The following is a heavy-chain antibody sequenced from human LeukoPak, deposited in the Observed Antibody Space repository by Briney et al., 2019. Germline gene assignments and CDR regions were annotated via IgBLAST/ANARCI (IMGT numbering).Heavy chain of an antibody. CDR3: ARDSVTMVRGVNIEDY. Sequence: SETLSLTCAVYGGSFSGYYWSWIRQPPGKGLEWIGEINHSGSTNYNPSLKSRVTISVDTSKNQFSLKLNSMTAADTAVYYCARDSVTMVRGVNIEDYWGPGILVTVSS. J-gene: IGHJ4*02. D-gene: IGHD3-10*01. CDR2: INHSGST. CDR1: GGSFSGYY. V-gene: IGHV4-34*01.